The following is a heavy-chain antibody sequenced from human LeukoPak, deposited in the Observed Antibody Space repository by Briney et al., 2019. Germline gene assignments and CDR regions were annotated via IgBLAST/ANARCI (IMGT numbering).Heavy chain of an antibody. CDR3: ARGGRIAAAGTKSFDY. CDR2: IYCSGST. CDR1: GGSISSSNW. D-gene: IGHD6-13*01. V-gene: IGHV4-4*02. Sequence: PSETLSLTCAVSGGSISSSNWWSWVRQPPGKGLEWIGEIYCSGSTNYNPSLKSRVTISVDKSKNQFSLKLSSVTAADTAVYYCARGGRIAAAGTKSFDYWGQGTLVTVSS. J-gene: IGHJ4*02.